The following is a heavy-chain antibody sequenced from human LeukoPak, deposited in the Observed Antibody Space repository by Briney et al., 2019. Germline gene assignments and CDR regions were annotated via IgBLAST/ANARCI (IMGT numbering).Heavy chain of an antibody. CDR1: GYRFTSYW. J-gene: IGHJ6*03. Sequence: GESLKISCKGSGYRFTSYWLGWVRQMPGKGLEWMGIIYPGDSDTRYSPSFQGQVTISADKSISTAYLQWSSLKASDTAMYYCARLVGFGVVTSDYYMDVWGKGTTVTVSS. CDR2: IYPGDSDT. D-gene: IGHD3-3*01. V-gene: IGHV5-51*01. CDR3: ARLVGFGVVTSDYYMDV.